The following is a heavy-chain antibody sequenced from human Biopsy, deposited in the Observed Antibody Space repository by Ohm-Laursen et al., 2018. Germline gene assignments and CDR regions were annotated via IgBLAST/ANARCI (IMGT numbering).Heavy chain of an antibody. V-gene: IGHV1-2*02. CDR3: ARGGYYYDSLAYYYWFDP. CDR2: INTKTGAT. J-gene: IGHJ5*02. CDR1: GYTLTALS. D-gene: IGHD3-22*01. Sequence: ASVKVSCKVSGYTLTALSMHWVRQAPGQGLEWTGWINTKTGATNYAQKFQGRVTMTKDTSISTAYVDLSSLRSDDTAVYYCARGGYYYDSLAYYYWFDPWGQGTLVTVSS.